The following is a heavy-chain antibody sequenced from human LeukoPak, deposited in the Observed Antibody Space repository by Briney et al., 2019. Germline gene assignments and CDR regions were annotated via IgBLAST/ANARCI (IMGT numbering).Heavy chain of an antibody. Sequence: GGSLRLSCAGSGFTFRSYAMHWVRQAPGKGLEWVAVISYDGSNKDYADSVRGRFTISRDNSKNTLFLQMNSLRAEDTAVYYCAREIFNGFDIWGQGTMVTVSS. CDR1: GFTFRSYA. J-gene: IGHJ3*02. CDR3: AREIFNGFDI. CDR2: ISYDGSNK. V-gene: IGHV3-30-3*01.